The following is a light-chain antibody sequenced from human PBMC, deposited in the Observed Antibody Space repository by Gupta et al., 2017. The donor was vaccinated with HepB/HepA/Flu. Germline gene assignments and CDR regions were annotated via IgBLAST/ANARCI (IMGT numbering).Light chain of an antibody. CDR2: NNN. Sequence: QSVLSQPPSMSGTPGQRVTISCFGSSSNIGSNTVNWYQQLPGTAPKLLIYNNNHRPSGVPARFSGSKSGSSASLAISGLQAEDETDFYCSAWDDSMNGQVFGGGTKLTVL. CDR1: SSNIGSNT. J-gene: IGLJ2*01. CDR3: SAWDDSMNGQV. V-gene: IGLV1-44*01.